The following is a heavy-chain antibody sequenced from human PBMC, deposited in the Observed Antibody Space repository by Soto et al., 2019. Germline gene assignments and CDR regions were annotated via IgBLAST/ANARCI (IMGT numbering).Heavy chain of an antibody. V-gene: IGHV3-9*01. CDR2: ISWNSATL. J-gene: IGHJ4*02. CDR1: GFIFEDFA. Sequence: EVQLVESGGGLVQPGGSVRLSCVGSGFIFEDFAMNWVRQVPGKGLEWVSGISWNSATLAYADSVKGRFIVSRDNAKNILYLQVNSLRPEDAALYYCAKDVGSYYYDTSAYLYDYWGQGTLVTVSS. D-gene: IGHD3-22*01. CDR3: AKDVGSYYYDTSAYLYDY.